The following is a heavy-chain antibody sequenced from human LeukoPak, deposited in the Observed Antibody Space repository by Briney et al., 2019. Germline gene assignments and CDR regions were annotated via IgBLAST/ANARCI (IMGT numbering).Heavy chain of an antibody. V-gene: IGHV1-24*01. Sequence: ASVKVSCKVSGYTLTELSMHWVRQAPGKGLEWMGGFDPEDGETIYAQKFQGRVTMTEDTSTDTAYMELSSLRSDDTAVYYCARASYCSSGSCYSDYWGQGTLVTVSS. CDR1: GYTLTELS. CDR2: FDPEDGET. CDR3: ARASYCSSGSCYSDY. D-gene: IGHD2-15*01. J-gene: IGHJ4*02.